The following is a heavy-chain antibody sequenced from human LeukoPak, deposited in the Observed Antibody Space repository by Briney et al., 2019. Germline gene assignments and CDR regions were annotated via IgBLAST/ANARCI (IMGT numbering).Heavy chain of an antibody. V-gene: IGHV3-30*04. CDR2: ISYDGSNK. J-gene: IGHJ4*02. CDR1: GFTFSSYA. Sequence: GGSLRLSCAASGFTFSSYAMHWVRQAPGKGPEWVAVISYDGSNKYYADSVKGRFTISRDNSKNTLYLQMNSLRAEDTAVYYCARRRGYYEGHFDYWGQGTLVTVSS. D-gene: IGHD3-3*01. CDR3: ARRRGYYEGHFDY.